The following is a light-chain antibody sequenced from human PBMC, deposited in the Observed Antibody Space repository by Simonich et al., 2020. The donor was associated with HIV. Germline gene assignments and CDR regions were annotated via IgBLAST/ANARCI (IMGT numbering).Light chain of an antibody. CDR3: QQYGSSPET. V-gene: IGKV3-20*01. CDR1: QSVRNNY. Sequence: LVLTHSPGTLSLSPGERATLYCRASQSVRNNYLTWYQQKPGQPPRLLIYGASSRATGIPDRFSGSGSGTDFILTISRLEPEDFAVYYCQQYGSSPETFGQGTKLDI. J-gene: IGKJ1*01. CDR2: GAS.